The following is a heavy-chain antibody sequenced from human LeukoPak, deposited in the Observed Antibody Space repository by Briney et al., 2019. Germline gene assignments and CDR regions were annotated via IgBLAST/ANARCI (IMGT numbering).Heavy chain of an antibody. CDR3: ARARRSDSSGYQYYFDY. CDR2: ISAYNGNT. V-gene: IGHV1-18*01. Sequence: ASVKVSCKASGYTFTSYGISWVRQAPGQGLEWMGWISAYNGNTNYAQKLQGRVTMTTDTSTSTAYMGLRSLRSDDTAVYYCARARRSDSSGYQYYFDYWGQGTLVTVSS. CDR1: GYTFTSYG. J-gene: IGHJ4*02. D-gene: IGHD3-22*01.